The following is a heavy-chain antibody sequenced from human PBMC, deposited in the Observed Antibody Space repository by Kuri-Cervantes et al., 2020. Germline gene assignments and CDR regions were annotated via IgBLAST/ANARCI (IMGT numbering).Heavy chain of an antibody. V-gene: IGHV3-11*04. CDR3: AKRRRDGYNCLDY. CDR2: ISNSGGTI. CDR1: GFTFGDFA. D-gene: IGHD5-24*01. Sequence: GGSLRLSCITSGFTFGDFAMSWFRQAPGKGLEWVSYISNSGGTIYYADSVKGRFTISRDNSKNTLYLQMNSLRAEDTAVYYCAKRRRDGYNCLDYWGQGTLVTVSS. J-gene: IGHJ4*02.